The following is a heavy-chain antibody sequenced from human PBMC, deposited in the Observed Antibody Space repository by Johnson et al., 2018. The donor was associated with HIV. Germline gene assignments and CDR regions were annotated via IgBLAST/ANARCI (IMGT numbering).Heavy chain of an antibody. CDR3: TTEPSHLTAFDI. V-gene: IGHV3-20*04. CDR2: INWNGDST. CDR1: GFTFDDYG. J-gene: IGHJ3*02. Sequence: VQLVESGGGVVRPGGSLRLSCAASGFTFDDYGMSWVRQAPGKGLEWVSGINWNGDSTGYADSVKGRFSISRDNAKNSLYLQMNSLKTEDTAVYYCTTEPSHLTAFDIWGQGTMVTVSS.